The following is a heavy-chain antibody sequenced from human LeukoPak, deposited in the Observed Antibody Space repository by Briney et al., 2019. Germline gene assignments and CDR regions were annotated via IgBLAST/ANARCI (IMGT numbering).Heavy chain of an antibody. Sequence: GGSLRLSCAASGFTFSSYGMHWVRQAPGKGLEWVAVISYDGSNKYSADSVKSRFTISRDNSKNTLYLQMNSLRAEDTAVYYCAKDPYGSGSSQMDVWGQGTTVTVSS. CDR3: AKDPYGSGSSQMDV. V-gene: IGHV3-30*18. CDR2: ISYDGSNK. CDR1: GFTFSSYG. D-gene: IGHD3-10*01. J-gene: IGHJ6*02.